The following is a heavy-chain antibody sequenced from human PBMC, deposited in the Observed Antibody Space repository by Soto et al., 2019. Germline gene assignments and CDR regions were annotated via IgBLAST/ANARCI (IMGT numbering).Heavy chain of an antibody. V-gene: IGHV4-59*01. J-gene: IGHJ4*02. Sequence: SETLSLTCTVSGVSISSYYWNWIRQPPEKGLEWIGYIYYSGSTHYNPSLKSRVTISVDTSKNQFSLKLSSVTAADTAVYYCAREGVMALFDYWGQGTLVTVSS. CDR2: IYYSGST. CDR1: GVSISSYY. CDR3: AREGVMALFDY.